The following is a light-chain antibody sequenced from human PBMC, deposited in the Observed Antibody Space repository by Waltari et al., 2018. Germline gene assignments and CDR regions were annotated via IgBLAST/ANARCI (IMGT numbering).Light chain of an antibody. V-gene: IGLV2-8*01. CDR3: SSFVGNNNLV. Sequence: QSALTHPPSASGSPGQSLTIYCTGLSSDVGYYNYFSWYQQPPGTAPKLSLYEVTRRPSGVPDRFSGSKSGNTASLTVPGLQADDEADYYCSSFVGNNNLVFGGGTKVTVL. CDR1: SSDVGYYNY. CDR2: EVT. J-gene: IGLJ3*02.